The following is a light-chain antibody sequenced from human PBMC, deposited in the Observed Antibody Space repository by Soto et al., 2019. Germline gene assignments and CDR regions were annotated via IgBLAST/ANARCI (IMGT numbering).Light chain of an antibody. CDR3: QHYNSYSEA. CDR2: KAS. Sequence: DIQLTQSPSFLSASVGDRVTITCRASQGISSYLAWYQQKPRKAPEVLIYKASTLKSGVPSRFSGSGSGTEFTLTISSLQPDDFATYYCQHYNSYSEAFGQGTKVDIK. J-gene: IGKJ1*01. V-gene: IGKV1-9*01. CDR1: QGISSY.